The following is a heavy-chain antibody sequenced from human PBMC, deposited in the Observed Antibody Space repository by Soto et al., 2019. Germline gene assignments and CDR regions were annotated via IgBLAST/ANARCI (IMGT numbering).Heavy chain of an antibody. V-gene: IGHV3-23*01. Sequence: GGSLRLSCAASGFTFRDYTLSWVRQAPGKGLEWVSGITQSGGSKYYADSVKGRFTISRDDSKNTLFLQMDSLRADDTAVYYCAKDARPDGYWNFDYWAQGILVPVSS. J-gene: IGHJ4*02. CDR1: GFTFRDYT. D-gene: IGHD5-12*01. CDR3: AKDARPDGYWNFDY. CDR2: ITQSGGSK.